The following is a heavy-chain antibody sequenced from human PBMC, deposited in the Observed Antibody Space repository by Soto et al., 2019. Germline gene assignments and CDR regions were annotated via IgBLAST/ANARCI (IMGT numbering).Heavy chain of an antibody. Sequence: PVGALSLSSAASGFTFDPYAMHCVRQAPGKSLEWVSLVTWDSGTTYYADSVKERFTISRDNNKNSLFLQMSSLTAEDTAVYFCATAKGGSGWYYHLDSCGQGT. CDR1: GFTFDPYA. J-gene: IGHJ4*02. D-gene: IGHD6-19*01. V-gene: IGHV3-43D*04. CDR2: VTWDSGTT. CDR3: ATAKGGSGWYYHLDS.